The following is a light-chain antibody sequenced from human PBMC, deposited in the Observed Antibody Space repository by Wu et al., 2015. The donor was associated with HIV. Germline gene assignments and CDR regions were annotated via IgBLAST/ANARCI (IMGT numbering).Light chain of an antibody. Sequence: DIQMTQSPSILSASVGDRVTITCRASQSISSWLAWYQQKAGKAPKVLIYKASSLQSGVPSRFSGSGSGTEFTLTISSLQPDDFAIYYCQQYHTYSTFGQGTKLEIK. CDR2: KAS. V-gene: IGKV1-5*03. CDR3: QQYHTYST. CDR1: QSISSW. J-gene: IGKJ2*01.